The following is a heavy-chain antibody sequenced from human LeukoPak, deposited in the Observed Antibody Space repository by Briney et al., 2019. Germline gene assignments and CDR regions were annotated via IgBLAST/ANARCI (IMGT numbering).Heavy chain of an antibody. CDR2: IHSSGNT. D-gene: IGHD3-10*01. V-gene: IGHV4-61*02. CDR3: AREGAAQRGEGSFDY. J-gene: IGHJ4*02. CDR1: DDSISSGRYY. Sequence: SQTLSLTCTVSDDSISSGRYYWSWIRQSAGKGLEWIGRIHSSGNTNYNPSLKSRVTISVDTSKNHFSLKLTSVSIADTAVYFCAREGAAQRGEGSFDYWGQGTLVPVSS.